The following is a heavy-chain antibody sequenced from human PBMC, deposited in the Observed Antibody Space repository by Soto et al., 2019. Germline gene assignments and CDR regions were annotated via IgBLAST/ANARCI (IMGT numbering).Heavy chain of an antibody. CDR3: ARDSYGYSPYYYYGMDV. Sequence: GGSLRLSCAASGFTLSDYAMTWVRQGPGKGLEWVSAISGSGDSTYYADSVKGRFTISRDNSKNTLYLQMNSLRAEDTAVYYCARDSYGYSPYYYYGMDVWGQGTTVTVSS. CDR1: GFTLSDYA. J-gene: IGHJ6*02. V-gene: IGHV3-23*01. D-gene: IGHD5-18*01. CDR2: ISGSGDST.